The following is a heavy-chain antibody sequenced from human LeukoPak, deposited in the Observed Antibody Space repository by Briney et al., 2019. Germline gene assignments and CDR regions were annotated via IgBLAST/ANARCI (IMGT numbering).Heavy chain of an antibody. D-gene: IGHD3-16*01. CDR3: ARPVVLGAYFRGAYYFDS. J-gene: IGHJ4*02. V-gene: IGHV3-33*01. Sequence: PGGSLRLSCAASGFTFSNYGMHWVRQAPGKGLEWVAVIWYDGSDKYHADSVKGRFTISRDNSKNTLYLQMNSLRVEDTAVYYCARPVVLGAYFRGAYYFDSWGQGTLVTVSS. CDR1: GFTFSNYG. CDR2: IWYDGSDK.